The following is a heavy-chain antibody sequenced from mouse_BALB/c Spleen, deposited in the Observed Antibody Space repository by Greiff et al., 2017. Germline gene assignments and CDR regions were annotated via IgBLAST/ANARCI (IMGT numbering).Heavy chain of an antibody. J-gene: IGHJ1*01. CDR1: GYTFTSYW. CDR2: IYPGSGST. V-gene: IGHV1S22*01. Sequence: LQQPGSELVRPGASVKLSCKASGYTFTSYWMHWVKQRPGQGLEWIGNIYPGSGSTNYDEKFKSKATLTVDTSSSTAYMQLSSLTSEDSAVYYCTRSLGNYYGSSWYFDVWGAGTTVTVSS. D-gene: IGHD1-1*01. CDR3: TRSLGNYYGSSWYFDV.